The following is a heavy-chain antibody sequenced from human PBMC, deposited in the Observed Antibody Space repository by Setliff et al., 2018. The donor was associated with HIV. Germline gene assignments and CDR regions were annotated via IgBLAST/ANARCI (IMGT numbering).Heavy chain of an antibody. CDR1: GFTFSSYA. CDR3: AREPYYDILTGYFDF. D-gene: IGHD3-9*01. Sequence: PGGSLRLSCAASGFTFSSYAMSWVRQAPGKGLEWVSGITSNGGRTGYADSVKGRFTISRDNAKNSLYLQMNSLRAEDTALYYCAREPYYDILTGYFDFWGQGALVTVSS. J-gene: IGHJ4*02. V-gene: IGHV3-20*04. CDR2: ITSNGGRT.